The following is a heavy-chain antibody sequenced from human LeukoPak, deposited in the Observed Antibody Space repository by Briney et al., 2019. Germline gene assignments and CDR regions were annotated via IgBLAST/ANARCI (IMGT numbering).Heavy chain of an antibody. V-gene: IGHV3-23*01. CDR2: INSGGGSI. J-gene: IGHJ4*02. CDR3: AKDLSYNLNYFDY. CDR1: GFTLNNHA. D-gene: IGHD1-14*01. Sequence: GGSLRLSCAASGFTLNNHAMNWVRQAPGKGLEWVSGINSGGGSIYYTDSVKGRFTISRDTSKNMLYLQMNSLRADDTAVYFCAKDLSYNLNYFDYWGQGTLVTVSA.